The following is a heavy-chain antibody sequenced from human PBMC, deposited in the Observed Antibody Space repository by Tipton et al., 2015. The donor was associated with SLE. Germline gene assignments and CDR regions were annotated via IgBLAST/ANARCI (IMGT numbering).Heavy chain of an antibody. J-gene: IGHJ4*02. CDR1: GYTVTSYA. CDR3: VRDRNSDSGTYAY. CDR2: INTNTGNP. V-gene: IGHV7-4-1*02. D-gene: IGHD3-10*01. Sequence: VQLVQSGAEVKKPGASVKLSCKPSGYTVTSYAVTWVRQTPGQGLQWMAWINTNTGNPAPAQAFIGRFVFSWDSSVGTAYVHISSLQAEDSGIYYCVRDRNSDSGTYAYWGQGTQVIVSS.